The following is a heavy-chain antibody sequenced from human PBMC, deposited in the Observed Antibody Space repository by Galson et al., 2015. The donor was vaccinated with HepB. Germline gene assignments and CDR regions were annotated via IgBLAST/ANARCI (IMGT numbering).Heavy chain of an antibody. CDR3: ARDYKWSGYSGYDLWYFDY. Sequence: SLRLSCAAAGFTFDDYGMSWVRQAPVKRLEWVSGINWNGGSTGDGDSVKGRFTISRDNAKNSLYLQMNSLRAEDTALYYCARDYKWSGYSGYDLWYFDYWGQGALVTVSS. D-gene: IGHD5-12*01. CDR2: INWNGGST. V-gene: IGHV3-20*04. CDR1: GFTFDDYG. J-gene: IGHJ4*02.